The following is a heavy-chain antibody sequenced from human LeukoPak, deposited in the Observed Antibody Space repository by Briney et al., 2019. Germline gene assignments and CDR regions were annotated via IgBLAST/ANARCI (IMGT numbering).Heavy chain of an antibody. CDR2: IYPSDSDT. J-gene: IGHJ4*02. V-gene: IGHV5-51*01. CDR3: ARREAYCGGDCYGY. CDR1: GYSFTTYW. D-gene: IGHD2-21*02. Sequence: GESLRISCKGSGYSFTTYWIGWVRQMPGKGLEWMGIIYPSDSDTKYSPSFQGQVTISADKSISTAYLQWSSLKASDTAMYYCARREAYCGGDCYGYWGQGALVTVSS.